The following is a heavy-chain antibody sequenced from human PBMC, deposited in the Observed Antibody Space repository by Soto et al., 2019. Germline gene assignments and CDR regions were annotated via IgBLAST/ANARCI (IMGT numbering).Heavy chain of an antibody. D-gene: IGHD3-16*02. CDR3: AKGGDYIWGTYRQIDH. CDR1: GFTFSSYA. Sequence: PGGSLRLSCAASGFTFSSYAMSWVRQAPGKGLEWVTTISGSGGTTYYADSVKGRFTISRDNSKNTLYVQMNSLRAEDTAVYYCAKGGDYIWGTYRQIDHWGQGTLVTVS. CDR2: ISGSGGTT. V-gene: IGHV3-23*01. J-gene: IGHJ4*02.